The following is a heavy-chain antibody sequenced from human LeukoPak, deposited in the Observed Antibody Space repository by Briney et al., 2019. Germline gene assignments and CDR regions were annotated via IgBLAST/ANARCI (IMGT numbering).Heavy chain of an antibody. D-gene: IGHD6-6*01. J-gene: IGHJ4*02. CDR1: EFTFSNHA. Sequence: GGSLRLSCAASEFTFSNHAMTWVRQAPGRGLEWVSSISLSGDRTYYADSVKGRFTISRDNSKNTVYLQMNSLGAEDTAIYYCANEIRPNDYWGQGTLVTVSS. V-gene: IGHV3-23*01. CDR3: ANEIRPNDY. CDR2: ISLSGDRT.